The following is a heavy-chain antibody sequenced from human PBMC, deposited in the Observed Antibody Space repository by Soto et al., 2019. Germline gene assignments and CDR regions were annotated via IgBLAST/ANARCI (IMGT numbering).Heavy chain of an antibody. CDR3: ARDWAPYSSGSPVY. CDR2: INPNSGGT. D-gene: IGHD6-19*01. CDR1: GYTFTGYY. Sequence: GASVKVSCKASGYTFTGYYMHWVRQAPGQGLEWMGWINPNSGGTNYAQKFQGWVTMTRDTSISTAYMELSRLRSDDTAVYYCARDWAPYSSGSPVYWGQGTLVTVSS. V-gene: IGHV1-2*04. J-gene: IGHJ4*02.